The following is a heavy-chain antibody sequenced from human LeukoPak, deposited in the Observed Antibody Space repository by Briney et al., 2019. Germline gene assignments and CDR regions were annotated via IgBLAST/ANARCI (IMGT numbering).Heavy chain of an antibody. J-gene: IGHJ5*02. Sequence: SETLSLTCTVSGGSISSSSYYWGWIRQPPGKGLEWIGSIYYSGSTYYNPSLKSRVTMSVDTSKNQFSLKLSSVTAADTAVYYCARDLGDIVVVPAAMVAWFDPWGQGTLVTVSS. D-gene: IGHD2-2*01. CDR3: ARDLGDIVVVPAAMVAWFDP. V-gene: IGHV4-39*07. CDR2: IYYSGST. CDR1: GGSISSSSYY.